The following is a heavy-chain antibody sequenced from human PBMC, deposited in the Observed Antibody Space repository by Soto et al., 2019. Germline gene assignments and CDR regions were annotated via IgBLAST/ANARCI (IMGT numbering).Heavy chain of an antibody. CDR3: ARDSVPPSDIVATIIPWFDP. D-gene: IGHD5-12*01. CDR2: INPNSGGT. CDR1: GYTFTGYY. J-gene: IGHJ5*02. Sequence: ASVKVSCKASGYTFTGYYMHWVRQAPGQGFEWMGWINPNSGGTNCAQKFQGRVTMTRDTSISTAYMELSRLRSDDTAVYYCARDSVPPSDIVATIIPWFDPWGQGTLVTVSS. V-gene: IGHV1-2*02.